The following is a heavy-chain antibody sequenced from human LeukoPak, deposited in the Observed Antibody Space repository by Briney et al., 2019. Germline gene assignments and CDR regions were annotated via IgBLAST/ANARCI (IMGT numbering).Heavy chain of an antibody. CDR3: ARQSYDFWSGPTRYFDY. Sequence: KPGESLKIFCKGSGYSFTSYWIGWVRQMPGKGLEWMGIIYPGDSDTRYSPSFQGQVTISADKSISTAYLQWSSLKASDTAMYYCARQSYDFWSGPTRYFDYWGQGTLVTVSS. CDR2: IYPGDSDT. D-gene: IGHD3-3*01. CDR1: GYSFTSYW. J-gene: IGHJ4*02. V-gene: IGHV5-51*01.